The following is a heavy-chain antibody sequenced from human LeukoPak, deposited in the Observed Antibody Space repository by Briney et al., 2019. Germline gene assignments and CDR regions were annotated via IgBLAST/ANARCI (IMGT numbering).Heavy chain of an antibody. CDR2: IYYSGST. D-gene: IGHD7-27*01. CDR1: GGSITIGSYY. Sequence: KPSETLSLTCTISGGSITIGSYYWGWIRQSPAKGLEWIGSIYYSGSTYYNPSLKSRVTISVDTSEKQFSLKMSSVTAADTAVYYCARDKWGSGWFDPWGQGTLVTVSS. V-gene: IGHV4-39*01. J-gene: IGHJ5*02. CDR3: ARDKWGSGWFDP.